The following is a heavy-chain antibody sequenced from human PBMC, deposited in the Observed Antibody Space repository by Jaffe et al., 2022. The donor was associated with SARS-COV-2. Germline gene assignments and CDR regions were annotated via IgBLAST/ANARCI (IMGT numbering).Heavy chain of an antibody. CDR2: ISGTSTYI. D-gene: IGHD6-13*01. Sequence: EVHLVESGGGLVKSGGSLRLSCAASGFIFSDYTMNWVRQAPGKGLEWVSSISGTSTYIYHADSVEGRFTISRDNARNSLYLQMSSLRGDDTAVYYCAASIAAAGALYDYYYMDVWGKGTTVTVSS. CDR1: GFIFSDYT. CDR3: AASIAAAGALYDYYYMDV. V-gene: IGHV3-21*01. J-gene: IGHJ6*03.